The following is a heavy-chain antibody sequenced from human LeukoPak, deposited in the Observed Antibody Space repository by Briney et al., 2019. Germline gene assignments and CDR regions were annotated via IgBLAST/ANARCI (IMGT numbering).Heavy chain of an antibody. D-gene: IGHD2-21*02. V-gene: IGHV3-21*01. Sequence: GGSLRLSYAASGFTFSSYTMNWVRQAPGKGLEWVSSIAGSSGYISYADSVKGRFTISRDNAKKSLYLQMTSLTAEDTAMYYCARDRGAYCGGDCYLGFDYWGRGTLVTVSS. CDR1: GFTFSSYT. CDR3: ARDRGAYCGGDCYLGFDY. CDR2: IAGSSGYI. J-gene: IGHJ4*01.